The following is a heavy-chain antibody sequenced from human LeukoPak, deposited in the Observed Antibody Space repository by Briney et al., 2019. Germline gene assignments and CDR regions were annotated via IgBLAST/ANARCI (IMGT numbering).Heavy chain of an antibody. D-gene: IGHD3-16*01. Sequence: ASVKVSCKAFGYTFTSYFMHWVRQAPGQGLEWMGIINPSGGSTSYAQKFQGRVTMTRDTSTSTVYMELSSLRSEDTAVYYCARDLAGGTYYYYYGMDVWGQGTTVTVSS. J-gene: IGHJ6*02. CDR3: ARDLAGGTYYYYYGMDV. V-gene: IGHV1-46*01. CDR2: INPSGGST. CDR1: GYTFTSYF.